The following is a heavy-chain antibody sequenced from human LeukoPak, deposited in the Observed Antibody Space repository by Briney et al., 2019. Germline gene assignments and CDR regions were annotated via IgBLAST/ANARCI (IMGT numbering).Heavy chain of an antibody. CDR2: IRSKAYGGTT. V-gene: IGHV3-49*03. J-gene: IGHJ4*02. Sequence: GGSLRLSCTASGFTFGDYAMSWFRQAPGKGLEWVGFIRSKAYGGTTEYAASVKGRFTISRNDSKSIAYLQMNSLKTEDTAVYYCTRGVAAAGAPVFDYWGQGTLVTVSS. CDR1: GFTFGDYA. CDR3: TRGVAAAGAPVFDY. D-gene: IGHD6-13*01.